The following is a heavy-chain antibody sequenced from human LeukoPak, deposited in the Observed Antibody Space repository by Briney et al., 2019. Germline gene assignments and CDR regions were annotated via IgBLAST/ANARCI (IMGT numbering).Heavy chain of an antibody. CDR3: ARLLYHWAERYFDWL. V-gene: IGHV4-59*08. CDR2: IYYSGST. CDR1: GGSISSYY. Sequence: PSETLSLTCTVSGGSISSYYWSWIRQPPGKGLEWIGYIYYSGSTNYNPSLKSRVTISVDTSKNQFSLKLSSVTAADRAVYYCARLLYHWAERYFDWLWGQGTLVTVSS. D-gene: IGHD3-9*01. J-gene: IGHJ4*02.